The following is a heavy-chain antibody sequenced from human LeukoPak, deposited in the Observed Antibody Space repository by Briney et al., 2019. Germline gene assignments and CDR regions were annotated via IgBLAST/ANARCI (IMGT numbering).Heavy chain of an antibody. V-gene: IGHV3-7*05. CDR3: ARIVNSYYYVMDV. D-gene: IGHD2-15*01. CDR1: GFSFSKAW. Sequence: GGSLRLSCAASGFSFSKAWMAWVRQAPGKGPEWVSNINEYGSQKNYVGSVKGRFTVSRDNAKNSLSLEMNSLRAEDTAVYYCARIVNSYYYVMDVWGQGTTVTVSS. CDR2: INEYGSQK. J-gene: IGHJ6*02.